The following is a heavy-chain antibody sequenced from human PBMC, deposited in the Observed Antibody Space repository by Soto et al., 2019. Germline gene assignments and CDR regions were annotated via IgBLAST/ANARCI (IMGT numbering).Heavy chain of an antibody. V-gene: IGHV1-3*01. CDR2: INAGNGNT. CDR1: GYTFTSYA. J-gene: IGHJ5*02. CDR3: ARGPSSSWVYNWFDP. Sequence: ASVKVSCKASGYTFTSYAMHWVRQAPGQRLERMGWINAGNGNTKYSQKFQGRVTITRDTSASTAYMELSSLRSEDTAVYYCARGPSSSWVYNWFDPWGQGTLVTVSS. D-gene: IGHD6-13*01.